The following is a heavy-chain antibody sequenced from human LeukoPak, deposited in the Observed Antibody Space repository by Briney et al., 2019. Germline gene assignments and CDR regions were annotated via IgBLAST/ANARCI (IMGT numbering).Heavy chain of an antibody. J-gene: IGHJ4*02. CDR3: ATSYSSDWAFDY. CDR1: GGSISSYY. V-gene: IGHV4-59*08. CDR2: IYYSGST. Sequence: PSETLSLTCTVSGGSISSYYWSWIRQPPGKGLEWIGYIYYSGSTNYNPSLKSRVTMSEDTSKYQFSLKLSSVTAADTAVYYCATSYSSDWAFDYWGQGTLVTVSS. D-gene: IGHD6-19*01.